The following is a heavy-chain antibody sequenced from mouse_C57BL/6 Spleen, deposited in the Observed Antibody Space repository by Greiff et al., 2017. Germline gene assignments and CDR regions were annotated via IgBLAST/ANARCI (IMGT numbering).Heavy chain of an antibody. CDR2: ISYDGSN. CDR1: GYSITSGYY. Sequence: ESGPGLVKPSQSLSLTCSVTGYSITSGYYWNWIRQFPGNKLEWMGYISYDGSNNYNPSLKNRISITRDTAKNQFFLKLNSVTTEDTAKYYCAREGAGNLFDYWGQGTTLTVSS. V-gene: IGHV3-6*01. CDR3: AREGAGNLFDY. J-gene: IGHJ2*01. D-gene: IGHD3-3*01.